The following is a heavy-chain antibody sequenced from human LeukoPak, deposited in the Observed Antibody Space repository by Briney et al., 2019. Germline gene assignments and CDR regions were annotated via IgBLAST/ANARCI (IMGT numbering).Heavy chain of an antibody. Sequence: PSETLSLTCTVSGGSISSSSYYWGWIRQPPGKGLEWIGSIYYSGSTYYNPSLKSRVTISVDTSKNQFSLKLSSVTAADTAVYYCARRGRAGTTTARAFDIWGQGTMVTVSS. J-gene: IGHJ3*02. D-gene: IGHD1-7*01. CDR2: IYYSGST. CDR1: GGSISSSSYY. V-gene: IGHV4-39*01. CDR3: ARRGRAGTTTARAFDI.